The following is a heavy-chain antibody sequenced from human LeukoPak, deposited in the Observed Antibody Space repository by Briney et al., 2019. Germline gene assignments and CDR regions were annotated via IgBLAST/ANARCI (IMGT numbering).Heavy chain of an antibody. CDR2: IYHSGST. Sequence: PSETLSLTCTVSGGSISSYYWSWIRQPPGKGLEWIGYIYHSGSTYYNPSLKSRVTISVDTSKNQFSLKLSSVTAADTAVYYCARDPGWDCSSTSCYRFDPWGQGTLVTVSS. CDR1: GGSISSYY. D-gene: IGHD2-2*01. J-gene: IGHJ5*02. CDR3: ARDPGWDCSSTSCYRFDP. V-gene: IGHV4-59*12.